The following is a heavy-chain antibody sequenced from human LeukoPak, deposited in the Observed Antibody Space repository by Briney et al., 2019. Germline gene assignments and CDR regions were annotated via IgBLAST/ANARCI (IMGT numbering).Heavy chain of an antibody. Sequence: PSETLSLTCTVSGGSFSTYFWTWIRQPAGKGLEWIGHVYSTGSTYYNPSLKSRVTMSVDTSKSQFSLSLSSVTAADTAVYYCASGQWLPTYFDYWGQGTLVTVSS. D-gene: IGHD6-19*01. CDR3: ASGQWLPTYFDY. CDR1: GGSFSTYF. CDR2: VYSTGST. V-gene: IGHV4-4*07. J-gene: IGHJ4*02.